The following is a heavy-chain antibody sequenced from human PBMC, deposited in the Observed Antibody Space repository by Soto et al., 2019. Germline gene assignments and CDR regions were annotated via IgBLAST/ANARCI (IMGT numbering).Heavy chain of an antibody. D-gene: IGHD2-8*01. J-gene: IGHJ4*02. CDR2: IIPIFGTA. V-gene: IGHV1-69*13. CDR1: GGTFSSYA. CDR3: ARGTNREGFFDY. Sequence: GASVKVSCKASGGTFSSYAISWVRQAPGQGLEWMGGIIPIFGTANYAQKFQGRVTITADESTSTAYMELSSLRSEDTAVYYCARGTNREGFFDYWGQGTLVTVSS.